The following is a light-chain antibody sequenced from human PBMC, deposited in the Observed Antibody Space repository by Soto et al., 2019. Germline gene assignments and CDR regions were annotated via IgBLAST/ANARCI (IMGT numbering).Light chain of an antibody. CDR3: QQYRSWPRP. CDR1: QSVDIS. J-gene: IGKJ1*01. Sequence: PGERFIRSFRASQSVDISLAWYQQKPGQAPRLLIYGASTRATDMPGTFSGRGSGTEFTLTITSLRPEDFGVYYCQQYRSWPRPFGQGTKVAI. V-gene: IGKV3-15*01. CDR2: GAS.